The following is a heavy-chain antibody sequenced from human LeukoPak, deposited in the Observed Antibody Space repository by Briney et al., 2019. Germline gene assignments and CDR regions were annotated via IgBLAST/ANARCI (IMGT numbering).Heavy chain of an antibody. CDR2: INQDGSEK. Sequence: QPGGSLRLSCAVSGFTFSSYEMNWVRQAPGKGLERVANINQDGSEKYYVDSVKGRFSISRDNAKSSLYLQMNSLRVEDTAMYFCAREGYGDYHIWGQGTIVTVSS. CDR1: GFTFSSYE. V-gene: IGHV3-7*01. J-gene: IGHJ3*02. CDR3: AREGYGDYHI. D-gene: IGHD4-17*01.